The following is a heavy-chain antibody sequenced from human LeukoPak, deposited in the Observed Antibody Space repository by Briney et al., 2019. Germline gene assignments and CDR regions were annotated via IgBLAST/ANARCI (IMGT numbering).Heavy chain of an antibody. V-gene: IGHV4-31*03. J-gene: IGHJ5*02. CDR1: GGSISSGGYH. CDR3: ARDQHDFFSVGYQLLSSGWFDP. Sequence: SETLSLTCTVSGGSISSGGYHWSWIRQHPGKGLEWIGYIYYSGSTYYNPSLKSRVTISVDTSKNQFSLKLSSVTAADTAVYYCARDQHDFFSVGYQLLSSGWFDPWGQGTLVTVSS. CDR2: IYYSGST. D-gene: IGHD2-2*01.